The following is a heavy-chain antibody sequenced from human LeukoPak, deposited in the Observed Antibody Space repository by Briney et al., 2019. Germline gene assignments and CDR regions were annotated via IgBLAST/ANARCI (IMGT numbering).Heavy chain of an antibody. J-gene: IGHJ4*02. V-gene: IGHV4-61*02. D-gene: IGHD2/OR15-2a*01. CDR3: ARVPEFYGFDY. CDR2: IYTSGST. Sequence: SETLSLPCPVSGGSIISGSYYWSWIRQPAGQGLEWIGRIYTSGSTNYNPSLKSRVTISVDTSKNQFSLKLSSVTAADTAVYYCARVPEFYGFDYWGQGTLVTVS. CDR1: GGSIISGSYY.